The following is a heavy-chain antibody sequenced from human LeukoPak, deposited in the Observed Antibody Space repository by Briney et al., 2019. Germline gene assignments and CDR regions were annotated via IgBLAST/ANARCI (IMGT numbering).Heavy chain of an antibody. CDR2: IIPTFGTA. Sequence: ASVKVSCKASGGTFSSYAISWVRQAPGQGLEWMGGIIPTFGTANYAQKFQGRVTITTDESTSTAYMELSSLRSEDTAVYYCARDKWIYFVDDFWSGYGWFDPWGQGTLVTVSS. CDR1: GGTFSSYA. CDR3: ARDKWIYFVDDFWSGYGWFDP. D-gene: IGHD3-3*01. J-gene: IGHJ5*02. V-gene: IGHV1-69*05.